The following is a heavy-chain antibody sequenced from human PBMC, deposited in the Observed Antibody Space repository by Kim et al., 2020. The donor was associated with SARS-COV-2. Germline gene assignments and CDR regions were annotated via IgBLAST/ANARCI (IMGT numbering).Heavy chain of an antibody. D-gene: IGHD1-20*01. CDR3: ARAGITGTMGFFDY. Sequence: NPSLKSRGTISGATSKNQFSLKLSSVTAADTAVYYCARAGITGTMGFFDYWGQGTLVTVSS. J-gene: IGHJ4*02. V-gene: IGHV4-59*01.